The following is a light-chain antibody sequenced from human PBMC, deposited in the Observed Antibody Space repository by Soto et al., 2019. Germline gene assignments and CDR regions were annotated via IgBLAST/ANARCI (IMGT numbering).Light chain of an antibody. Sequence: QPVLTQSPSASASLAASVKLTCTLSSGHSNYAIAWHQQQSEKGPRYLMKLNSDGSHSKGDGIPDRFSGSSSGAERYLTISSLQSEDEADYYCQTWGSGIVVFGGGTQLTVL. CDR2: LNSDGSH. CDR1: SGHSNYA. V-gene: IGLV4-69*01. J-gene: IGLJ2*01. CDR3: QTWGSGIVV.